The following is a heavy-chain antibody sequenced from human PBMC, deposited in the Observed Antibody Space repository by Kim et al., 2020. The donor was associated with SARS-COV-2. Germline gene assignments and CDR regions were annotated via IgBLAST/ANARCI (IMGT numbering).Heavy chain of an antibody. V-gene: IGHV4-39*01. CDR3: ARKSSIAARSLYYYYGMDV. Sequence: SRVTISVDTSKNQFSLKLSSVTAADTAVYYCARKSSIAARSLYYYYGMDVWGQGTTVTVSS. D-gene: IGHD6-6*01. J-gene: IGHJ6*02.